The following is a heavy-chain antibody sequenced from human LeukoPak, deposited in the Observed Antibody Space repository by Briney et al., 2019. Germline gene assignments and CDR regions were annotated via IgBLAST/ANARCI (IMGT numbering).Heavy chain of an antibody. V-gene: IGHV3-7*03. CDR2: IKQDGSEK. J-gene: IGHJ4*02. Sequence: PGGSLRLSCAASGFTFNNAWMNWVRQAPGKGLEWVANIKQDGSEKYYVDSVKGRFTISRDNAKNSLYLQMNSLRAEDTAVYYCARDKGDYDTSGSLFVFGGQGTLVTVSS. D-gene: IGHD3-22*01. CDR3: ARDKGDYDTSGSLFVF. CDR1: GFTFNNAW.